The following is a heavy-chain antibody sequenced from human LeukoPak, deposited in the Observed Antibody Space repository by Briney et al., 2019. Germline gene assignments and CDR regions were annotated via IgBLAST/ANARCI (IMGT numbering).Heavy chain of an antibody. CDR1: GFTFTNYA. J-gene: IGHJ4*02. CDR3: AKAVVSGRSFDY. V-gene: IGHV3-30-3*01. D-gene: IGHD6-19*01. Sequence: GGSLRLSCAASGFTFTNYALHWVRQAPGKGLEWVAVISYDGTNKYYADSVKGRFTISRDNSRNTLYLQMNSLRAEDTAIYYCAKAVVSGRSFDYWGQGTLVTVSS. CDR2: ISYDGTNK.